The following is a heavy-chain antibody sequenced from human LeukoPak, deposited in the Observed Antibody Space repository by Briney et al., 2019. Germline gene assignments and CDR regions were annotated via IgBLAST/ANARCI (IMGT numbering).Heavy chain of an antibody. CDR2: IGAGGTFT. J-gene: IGHJ5*02. V-gene: IGHV3-23*01. Sequence: GGSLRLSCTASGFTFSSYAMNWVRQAPGKGLEWVSGIGAGGTFTYYADSVKGRFTISRDNSRNTLYLQMNSLRAEDTAVYYCTRVLRSANWFDPWGQGTLVTVSS. CDR1: GFTFSSYA. CDR3: TRVLRSANWFDP. D-gene: IGHD3-10*01.